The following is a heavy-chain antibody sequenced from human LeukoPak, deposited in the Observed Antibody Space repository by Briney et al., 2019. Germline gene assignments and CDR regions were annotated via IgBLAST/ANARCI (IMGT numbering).Heavy chain of an antibody. CDR1: GFAFSHFW. Sequence: GGSLRLSCAASGFAFSHFWMNWVRQAPGKGLEWVADIKQDGSEKYSVGSVKGRFTISRDNAKNSLYLQMNSLRAEDTAVYYCARLPVAGKLDYWGQGTLVTVSS. J-gene: IGHJ4*02. CDR3: ARLPVAGKLDY. CDR2: IKQDGSEK. D-gene: IGHD6-19*01. V-gene: IGHV3-7*01.